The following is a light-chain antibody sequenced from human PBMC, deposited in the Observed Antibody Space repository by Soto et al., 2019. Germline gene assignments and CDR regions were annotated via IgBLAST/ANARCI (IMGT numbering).Light chain of an antibody. CDR1: SSDVGGYNY. CDR2: DVS. V-gene: IGLV2-14*01. J-gene: IGLJ2*01. Sequence: QSVLTQPASVSGSPGQSITISCTGTSSDVGGYNYVSWYQQHPGKAPKLMIYDVSNRPSGVSNRFSGSKSGNTASLTISGLQAGDEGDYYCSSYTSSSTLVVFGGGPKLPVL. CDR3: SSYTSSSTLVV.